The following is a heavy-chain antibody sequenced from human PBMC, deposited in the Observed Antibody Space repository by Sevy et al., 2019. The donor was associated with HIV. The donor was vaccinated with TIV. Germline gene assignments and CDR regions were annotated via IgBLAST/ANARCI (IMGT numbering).Heavy chain of an antibody. CDR3: AKDDNYYDSSGYYLGDY. V-gene: IGHV3-30*18. Sequence: GESLKISCAASGFTFSSYGMHWVRQAPGKGLEWVAVISYDGSNKYYADSVKGRFTISRDNSKNTLYLQLNSLRAEDRAVYYCAKDDNYYDSSGYYLGDYWGQGTLVTVSS. CDR1: GFTFSSYG. D-gene: IGHD3-22*01. J-gene: IGHJ4*02. CDR2: ISYDGSNK.